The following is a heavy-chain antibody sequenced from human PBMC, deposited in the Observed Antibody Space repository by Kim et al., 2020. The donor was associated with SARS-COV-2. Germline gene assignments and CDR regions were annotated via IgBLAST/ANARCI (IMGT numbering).Heavy chain of an antibody. V-gene: IGHV7-4-1*02. CDR3: ASAARYTSRW. Sequence: ASVKVSCKASGYTFTSYAINWVRQAPGQGLEWMGWINTNSGTANYAQSFPGRFVFTLDTSVSTAYLQLSSLRSEDTAVYYCASAARYTSRWGGHGSLDTV. D-gene: IGHD1-20*01. CDR2: INTNSGTA. CDR1: GYTFTSYA. J-gene: IGHJ4*01.